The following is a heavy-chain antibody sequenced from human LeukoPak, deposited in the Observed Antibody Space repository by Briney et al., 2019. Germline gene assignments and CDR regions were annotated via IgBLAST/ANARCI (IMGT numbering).Heavy chain of an antibody. CDR3: AIARVDTAIPHFQH. Sequence: GASVKVSCKASGGTFSSYAISWVRQAPGQGLEWIGRIIPIFGTANYAQKFQGRVTITTDESTSTAYMELSSLRSEDTAVYYCAIARVDTAIPHFQHWGQGTLVTVSS. CDR1: GGTFSSYA. D-gene: IGHD5-18*01. CDR2: IIPIFGTA. V-gene: IGHV1-69*05. J-gene: IGHJ1*01.